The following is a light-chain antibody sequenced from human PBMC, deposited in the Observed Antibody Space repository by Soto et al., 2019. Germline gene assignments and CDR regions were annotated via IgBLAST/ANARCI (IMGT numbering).Light chain of an antibody. Sequence: EIVMTQSPVTLSVWPGERANLSCRASQSVSSNLAWYQQKPGQAPRLLIYGASTRATGIPARFSGSGSGTEFTLTISSLQSEDFAVYYCQQYNDWRTFGQGTKLEIK. CDR2: GAS. CDR1: QSVSSN. V-gene: IGKV3-15*01. CDR3: QQYNDWRT. J-gene: IGKJ2*01.